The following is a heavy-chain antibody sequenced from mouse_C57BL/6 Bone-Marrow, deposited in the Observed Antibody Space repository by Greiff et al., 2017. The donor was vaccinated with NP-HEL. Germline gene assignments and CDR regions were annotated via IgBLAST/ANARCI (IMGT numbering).Heavy chain of an antibody. CDR2: IYPRSGNT. V-gene: IGHV1-81*01. CDR1: GYTFTSYG. Sequence: QVQLQQSGAELARPGASVKLSCKASGYTFTSYGISWVKQRTGQGLEWIGEIYPRSGNTYYNEKFKGKATLTADKSSSTAYMELRSLTSEDSAVYFCARRITTVVYNYYAMDYWGQGTSVTVSS. D-gene: IGHD1-1*01. CDR3: ARRITTVVYNYYAMDY. J-gene: IGHJ4*01.